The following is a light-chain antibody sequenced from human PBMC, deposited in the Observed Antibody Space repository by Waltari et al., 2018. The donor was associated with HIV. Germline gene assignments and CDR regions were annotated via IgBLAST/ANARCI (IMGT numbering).Light chain of an antibody. V-gene: IGLV1-40*01. Sequence: QSVLTQPPSVSGAPGQRVPTSCPGRTSNIGACYDVHWYQQLPGTSPRVLIKGDGNRPSGGPARVSVSKSGTSASLAITGFQAEDEADYYCQSYDRSLSGYYVFGTGTRVTVL. CDR3: QSYDRSLSGYYV. CDR1: TSNIGACYD. CDR2: GDG. J-gene: IGLJ1*01.